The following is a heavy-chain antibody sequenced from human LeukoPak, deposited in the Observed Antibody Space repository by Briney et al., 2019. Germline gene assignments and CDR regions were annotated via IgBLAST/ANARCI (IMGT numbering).Heavy chain of an antibody. V-gene: IGHV3-7*03. CDR1: GFTFISYW. CDR3: ARGPLIAAAGTW. Sequence: GGSLSLSCAASGFTFISYWMSWVGKAQGEGREGVAKINQDGTEKAYVDSVRGRFTISRDNAKNSLFLQMNSLRAEDTAVYYCARGPLIAAAGTWWGQGTLVTVSS. J-gene: IGHJ4*02. D-gene: IGHD6-13*01. CDR2: INQDGTEK.